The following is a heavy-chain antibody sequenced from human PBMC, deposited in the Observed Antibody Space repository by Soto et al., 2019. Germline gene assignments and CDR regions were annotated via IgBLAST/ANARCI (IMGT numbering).Heavy chain of an antibody. V-gene: IGHV1-24*01. CDR1: GDTLSELS. Sequence: GASVKVSCKVSGDTLSELSMYWVRQAPGKGLEWMGGFDPEDGETVYAQKIQGRVSMTDDTSTDTAYMELSSLRFEDTAVYYCAAPYTTGFQAYDFCGQGTLVTVSS. CDR2: FDPEDGET. CDR3: AAPYTTGFQAYDF. D-gene: IGHD3-3*01. J-gene: IGHJ4*02.